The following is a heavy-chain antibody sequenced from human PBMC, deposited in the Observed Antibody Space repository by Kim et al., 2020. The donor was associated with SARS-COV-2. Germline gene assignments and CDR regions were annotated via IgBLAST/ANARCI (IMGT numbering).Heavy chain of an antibody. CDR3: ARSLKGMVYALN. V-gene: IGHV1-8*01. Sequence: ASVKVSCKASGYTFTSYDINWVRQATGQGLEWMGWMNPNSGNTGYAQKFQGRVTMTRNTSISTAYMELSSLRSEDTAVYYCARSLKGMVYALNWGQGTLVTVSS. CDR2: MNPNSGNT. CDR1: GYTFTSYD. J-gene: IGHJ4*02. D-gene: IGHD2-8*01.